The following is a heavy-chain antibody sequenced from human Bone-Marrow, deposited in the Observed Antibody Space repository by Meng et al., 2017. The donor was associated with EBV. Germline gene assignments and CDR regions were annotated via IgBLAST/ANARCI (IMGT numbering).Heavy chain of an antibody. D-gene: IGHD5-24*01. Sequence: QGRRSQRGGGLVQATETRSRTGAGKGGACGGTYWSLVLQLPGKGLELIGEINQRESDNYNPSLKSRVTISDYTSTDQFSLNLSTVTAADTAVYYCARVRSVATSTLFDYWGQGTLVTVSS. J-gene: IGHJ4*02. V-gene: IGHV4-34*01. CDR1: GGACGGTY. CDR2: INQRESD. CDR3: ARVRSVATSTLFDY.